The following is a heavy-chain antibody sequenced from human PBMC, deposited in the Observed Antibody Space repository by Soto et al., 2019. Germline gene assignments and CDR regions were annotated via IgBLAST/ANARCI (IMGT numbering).Heavy chain of an antibody. Sequence: GGSLRLSCAASGFSFENYGMHWVRQAPGRGLEWVAIIWYDGSLQYYAAAVKGRFTISRDNSKNTLYLEMNSLRAEDTAVYYCANLWGDGYNLGQDYNGMDVWRQGTTVTVSS. J-gene: IGHJ6*02. D-gene: IGHD5-12*01. CDR1: GFSFENYG. CDR2: IWYDGSLQ. V-gene: IGHV3-33*06. CDR3: ANLWGDGYNLGQDYNGMDV.